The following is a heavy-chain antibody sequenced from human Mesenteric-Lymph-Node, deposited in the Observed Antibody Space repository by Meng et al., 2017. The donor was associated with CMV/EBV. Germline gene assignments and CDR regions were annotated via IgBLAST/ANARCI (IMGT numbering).Heavy chain of an antibody. J-gene: IGHJ5*02. CDR3: AGGIAAAGSRWFDP. V-gene: IGHV1-69*02. CDR2: IIPILGIA. Sequence: QVPLVQSVAVEKKPGSSVKVSCKACGGTFRSYTISWLRQAPGQGLEWMGRIIPILGIANYEQKFQGRVTITADKSTSTAYMELSSLRSEDTAVYYCAGGIAAAGSRWFDPWGQGTLVTVSS. CDR1: GGTFRSYT. D-gene: IGHD6-13*01.